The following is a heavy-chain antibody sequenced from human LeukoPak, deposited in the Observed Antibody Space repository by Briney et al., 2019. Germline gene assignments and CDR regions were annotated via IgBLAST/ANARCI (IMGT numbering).Heavy chain of an antibody. V-gene: IGHV3-23*01. CDR2: ITGDGGGT. CDR1: GFTFRSYV. CDR3: AKETSSGNFVTIDC. J-gene: IGHJ4*02. Sequence: KSGGSLRLSCTASGFTFRSYVMSWVRQTPEKGLECVSAITGDGGGTNHADSVKGRFTISRDNSKNTLYMQMNSLRAEDTAVYYCAKETSSGNFVTIDCWGQGALVTVSS. D-gene: IGHD1-26*01.